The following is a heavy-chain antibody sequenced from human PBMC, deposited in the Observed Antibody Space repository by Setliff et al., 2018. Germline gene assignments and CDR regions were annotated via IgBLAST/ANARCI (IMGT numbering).Heavy chain of an antibody. V-gene: IGHV1-69*13. Sequence: SVKVSCKASDYAFVSYGLSWMRQAPGQGLEWMGGIIPIFGTANYAQKFQGRVTITADESTSTAYMELSSLRSEDTAVYYCARDRPPGIAAAGSPNWFDPWGQGTLVTVSS. CDR1: DYAFVSYG. J-gene: IGHJ5*02. D-gene: IGHD6-13*01. CDR2: IIPIFGTA. CDR3: ARDRPPGIAAAGSPNWFDP.